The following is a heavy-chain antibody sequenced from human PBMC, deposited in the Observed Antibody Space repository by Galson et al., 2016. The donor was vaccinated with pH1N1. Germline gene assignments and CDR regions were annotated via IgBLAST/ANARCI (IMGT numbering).Heavy chain of an antibody. CDR2: IFTTGST. V-gene: IGHV4-61*02. Sequence: ETLSLTCTLSRGSISSGGYSWTWIRQPAGKGLEWIRRIFTTGSTNYNPSLKSRVTISVDMSKNQFSLKLSSVTAADTAVYYCARDAGPVVYTLNWFDPWGQGTLVTVSS. CDR1: RGSISSGGYS. J-gene: IGHJ5*02. CDR3: ARDAGPVVYTLNWFDP. D-gene: IGHD2-8*02.